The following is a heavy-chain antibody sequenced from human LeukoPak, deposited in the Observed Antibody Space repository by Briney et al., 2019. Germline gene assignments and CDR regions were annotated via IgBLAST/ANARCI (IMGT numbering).Heavy chain of an antibody. D-gene: IGHD4-17*01. CDR2: IIPILGIA. V-gene: IGHV1-69*04. CDR3: ARSDYGDHGNWFDP. Sequence: SVKVSCKASGGTFSSYAISWVRQAPGQGLEWMGRIIPILGIANYAQKFQGRVTITADKSTSTAYMELSSLRSEDTAVYYCARSDYGDHGNWFDPWGQGTLVIVSS. J-gene: IGHJ5*02. CDR1: GGTFSSYA.